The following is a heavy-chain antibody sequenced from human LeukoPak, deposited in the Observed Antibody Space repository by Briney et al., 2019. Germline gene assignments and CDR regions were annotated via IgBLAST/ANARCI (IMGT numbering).Heavy chain of an antibody. CDR3: AKDGVGSRYCSSTSCYFFDY. CDR1: GFIFSSYG. D-gene: IGHD2-2*01. CDR2: IRYDGSNK. J-gene: IGHJ4*02. V-gene: IGHV3-30*02. Sequence: GGSLRLSCATSGFIFSSYGMHWVRQVPGKGLEWVAFIRYDGSNKYYADSVKGRFTISRDNSKNTLYLQMNSLRAEDTAVYYCAKDGVGSRYCSSTSCYFFDYWGQGTLVTVSS.